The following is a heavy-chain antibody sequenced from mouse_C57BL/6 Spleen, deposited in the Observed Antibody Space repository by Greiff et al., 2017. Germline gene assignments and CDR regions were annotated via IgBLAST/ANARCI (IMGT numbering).Heavy chain of an antibody. CDR1: GYTFTDYN. CDR2: INPNNGGT. D-gene: IGHD1-1*01. J-gene: IGHJ4*01. CDR3: ARQVADYYAMDY. V-gene: IGHV1-18*01. Sequence: VQLQQSGPELVKPGASVKIPCKASGYTFTDYNMDWVKQSHGKSLEWIGDINPNNGGTIYNQKFKGKATLTVDKSSSTAYMELRSLTSEDTAVYYCARQVADYYAMDYWGQGTSVTVSS.